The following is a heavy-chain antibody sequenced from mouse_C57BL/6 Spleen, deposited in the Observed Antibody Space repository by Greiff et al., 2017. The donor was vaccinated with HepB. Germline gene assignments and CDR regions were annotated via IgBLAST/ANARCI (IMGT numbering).Heavy chain of an antibody. Sequence: QVQLQQSGPELVKPGASVKLSCKASGYTFTSYDINWVKQRPGQGLEWIGWIYPRDGSTKYNEKFKGKATLTVDTSSSTAYMELHSLTSEDSAVYFCARSFYDYDETWFAYWGQGTLVTVSA. CDR1: GYTFTSYD. CDR3: ARSFYDYDETWFAY. V-gene: IGHV1-85*01. CDR2: IYPRDGST. J-gene: IGHJ3*01. D-gene: IGHD2-4*01.